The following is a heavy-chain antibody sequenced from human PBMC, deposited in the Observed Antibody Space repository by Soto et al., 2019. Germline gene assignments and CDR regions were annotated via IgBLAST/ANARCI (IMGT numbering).Heavy chain of an antibody. J-gene: IGHJ4*02. D-gene: IGHD2-21*02. Sequence: GGSLRLSXAASGFNVNSDYMNWVRQTPGKGLEWVASIYSGETTYYADSVRGRFTISSDKSKNTLYFQLSSLRIEDTAVYYCTRDGRGLGRLSLFEYWGQGVLVTVSS. CDR2: IYSGETT. CDR1: GFNVNSDY. CDR3: TRDGRGLGRLSLFEY. V-gene: IGHV3-53*01.